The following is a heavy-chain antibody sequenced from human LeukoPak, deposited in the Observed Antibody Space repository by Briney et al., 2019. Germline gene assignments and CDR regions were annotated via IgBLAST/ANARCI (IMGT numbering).Heavy chain of an antibody. CDR2: IYPDDSDT. D-gene: IGHD4-11*01. Sequence: GESLKISCKGPGYSFTNYLIGWVRQLPVKGLEWMGIIYPDDSDTRYSPSFQGQVTISADKSISTAYLQWSSLKASDTAMYYCARRPSNSPFDYWGQGTLVTVSS. J-gene: IGHJ4*02. CDR3: ARRPSNSPFDY. V-gene: IGHV5-51*01. CDR1: GYSFTNYL.